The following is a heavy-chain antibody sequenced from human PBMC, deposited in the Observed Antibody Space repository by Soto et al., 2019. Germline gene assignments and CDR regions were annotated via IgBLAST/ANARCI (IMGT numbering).Heavy chain of an antibody. CDR1: GGAFNKFA. V-gene: IGHV1-69*12. CDR2: IIPFFSTP. Sequence: QVQLVQSGAGVKKPGSSVKVSCKASGGAFNKFAITWVRQAPGQGLEWMGAIIPFFSTPNYAQRLQGRVTITADESTSTSYMELSSLRSEDTAIYYCARDRVMRGNSYYYGMDVWGQGTTVTVS. J-gene: IGHJ6*02. CDR3: ARDRVMRGNSYYYGMDV. D-gene: IGHD3-10*01.